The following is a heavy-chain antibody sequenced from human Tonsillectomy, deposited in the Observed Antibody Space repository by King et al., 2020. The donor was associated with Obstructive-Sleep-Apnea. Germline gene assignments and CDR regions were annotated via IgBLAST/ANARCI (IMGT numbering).Heavy chain of an antibody. CDR1: GGSISSSSYY. J-gene: IGHJ4*02. V-gene: IGHV4-39*07. Sequence: QLQESGPGLVKPSETLSLTCTVSGGSISSSSYYWGWIRQPPGKGLEWIGSIYYSGSTYYNPSLKSRVTISVDTSKNQFSLKLRSVTAADTAVYYCASWDYYDSSGYEGYWGQGTLVTVSS. D-gene: IGHD3-22*01. CDR3: ASWDYYDSSGYEGY. CDR2: IYYSGST.